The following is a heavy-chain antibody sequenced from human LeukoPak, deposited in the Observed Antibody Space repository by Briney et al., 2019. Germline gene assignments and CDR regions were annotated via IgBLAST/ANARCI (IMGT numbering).Heavy chain of an antibody. Sequence: PSETLSLTCAVSGYSISSGYYWGWIRQPPGKGLEWIGSIYHSGSTYYNPSLKSRVTISVDTSKNQFSLKLSSVTAADTAVYYCARDGDSSSWSPGGYWGQGTLVTVSS. CDR3: ARDGDSSSWSPGGY. CDR2: IYHSGST. D-gene: IGHD6-13*01. CDR1: GYSISSGYY. J-gene: IGHJ4*02. V-gene: IGHV4-38-2*02.